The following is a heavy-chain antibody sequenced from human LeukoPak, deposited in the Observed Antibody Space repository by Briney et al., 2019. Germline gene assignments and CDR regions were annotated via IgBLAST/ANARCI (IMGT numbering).Heavy chain of an antibody. V-gene: IGHV3-23*01. CDR1: GFTFSSYA. CDR3: ARDRAPLTTTAVGFDP. CDR2: ISGSGGST. Sequence: GGSLRLSCAASGFTFSSYAMSWVRQAPGKGLEWVSAISGSGGSTYYADSVKGRFTISRDNSKNTLYLQMNSLRAEDTAVYYCARDRAPLTTTAVGFDPWGQGSPVTVSS. J-gene: IGHJ5*02. D-gene: IGHD4/OR15-4a*01.